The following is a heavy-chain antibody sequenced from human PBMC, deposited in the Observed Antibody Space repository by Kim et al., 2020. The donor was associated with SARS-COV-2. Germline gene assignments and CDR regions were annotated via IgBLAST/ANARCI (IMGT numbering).Heavy chain of an antibody. D-gene: IGHD1-1*01. J-gene: IGHJ3*02. Sequence: GGSLRLSCAASGFTFSGSAIHWVRQAAGKGLEWVGRIRSKANSYATAYAAAVRGRISISRADSKNTAYLQMNNLKTEDTAVYYGTSVPATTVPFVDAFD. V-gene: IGHV3-73*01. CDR2: IRSKANSYAT. CDR1: GFTFSGSA. CDR3: TSVPATTVPFVDAFD.